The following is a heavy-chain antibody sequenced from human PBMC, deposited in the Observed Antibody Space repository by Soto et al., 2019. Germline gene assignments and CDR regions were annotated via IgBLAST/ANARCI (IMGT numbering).Heavy chain of an antibody. CDR1: GYSFTSYW. J-gene: IGHJ4*02. Sequence: GESLKISCKGSGYSFTSYWIGWVRQMPGKGLEWMGIIYPGDSDTRYSPSFQGQVTISADKSISTAYLQWSSLKASDTAMYYCARAPRSATTCYEFDYCGQGTQVTVSS. CDR3: ARAPRSATTCYEFDY. V-gene: IGHV5-51*01. D-gene: IGHD1-26*01. CDR2: IYPGDSDT.